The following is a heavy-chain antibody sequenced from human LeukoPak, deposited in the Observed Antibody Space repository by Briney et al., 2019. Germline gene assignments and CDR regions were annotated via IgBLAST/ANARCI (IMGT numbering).Heavy chain of an antibody. CDR1: GGSITSGDYY. Sequence: SETLSLTCTVSGGSITSGDYYWSWIRQTPGKGLEWIGYIYYIGNTYYNPSLKSRVTISVDTSKNQFSLELNSVTAADTAVYYCARDASTSWPYWYFDLWGRGTLVTVSS. D-gene: IGHD6-13*01. CDR3: ARDASTSWPYWYFDL. V-gene: IGHV4-30-4*02. J-gene: IGHJ2*01. CDR2: IYYIGNT.